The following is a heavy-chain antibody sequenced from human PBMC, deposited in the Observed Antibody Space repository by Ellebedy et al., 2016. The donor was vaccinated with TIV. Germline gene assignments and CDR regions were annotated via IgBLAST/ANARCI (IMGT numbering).Heavy chain of an antibody. CDR2: INPNSGGT. Sequence: ASVKVSCXASGYTFTGYYMHWVRQAPGQGLEWMGWINPNSGGTNYAQKFQGRVTMTRDTSISTAYMELSRLRSDDTAVYYCARAPYGVGWFDPWGQGTLVTVSS. D-gene: IGHD3-10*01. CDR3: ARAPYGVGWFDP. CDR1: GYTFTGYY. J-gene: IGHJ5*02. V-gene: IGHV1-2*02.